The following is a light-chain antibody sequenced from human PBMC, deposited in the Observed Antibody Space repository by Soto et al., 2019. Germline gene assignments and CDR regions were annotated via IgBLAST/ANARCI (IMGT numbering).Light chain of an antibody. Sequence: DTVMTQSPDSLAVSLGERATINCKSSQTVLYSSNNQNYLAWYQQKPGQPPKLLISWASSRESGVPDRFSGSGSGTDFTLTITSLQAEDVAVYDCQQYYTSPVTFGHGTKVEIK. J-gene: IGKJ1*01. CDR1: QTVLYSSNNQNY. CDR2: WAS. V-gene: IGKV4-1*01. CDR3: QQYYTSPVT.